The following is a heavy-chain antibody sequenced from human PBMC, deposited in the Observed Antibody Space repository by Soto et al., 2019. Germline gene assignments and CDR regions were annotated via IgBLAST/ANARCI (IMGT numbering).Heavy chain of an antibody. V-gene: IGHV1-69*13. CDR1: GGTFSSYA. CDR2: IIPIFGTA. D-gene: IGHD2-2*01. J-gene: IGHJ5*02. Sequence: GASVKVSCKASGGTFSSYAISWVRQAPGQGLEWMGGIIPIFGTANYAQKFQGRVTITADESTSTAYMELGSLRSEDTAVYYCARDPRGCQGGTSCYFRPHNWFDPWGQGTLVTVSS. CDR3: ARDPRGCQGGTSCYFRPHNWFDP.